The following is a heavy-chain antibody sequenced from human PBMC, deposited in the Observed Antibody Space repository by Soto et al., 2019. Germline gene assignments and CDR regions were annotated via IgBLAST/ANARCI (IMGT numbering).Heavy chain of an antibody. V-gene: IGHV1-2*02. CDR1: GNIFSDHY. CDR2: INPNSGGT. D-gene: IGHD3-16*02. Sequence: ASVKVSCKASGNIFSDHYMHWVRQAPGQGLEWMGWINPNSGGTNYAQKFQGRVTMTRDTSISTAYMELSRLRSDETAVYYCARDRVIGVWGSYRYTFASWGQGTLVTVSS. J-gene: IGHJ4*02. CDR3: ARDRVIGVWGSYRYTFAS.